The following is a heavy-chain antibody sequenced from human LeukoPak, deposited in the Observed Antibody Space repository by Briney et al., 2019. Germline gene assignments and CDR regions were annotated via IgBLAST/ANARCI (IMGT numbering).Heavy chain of an antibody. J-gene: IGHJ5*02. D-gene: IGHD6-19*01. CDR3: AKDIAVAGRVDP. Sequence: GGSLRLSCAASGFTFSNYAMRWVRQAPGKGLEWVSGISGSGGSTYYADSVKGRFTISRDNSKNTLYLQMNSLRAEDTAVYYCAKDIAVAGRVDPWGQGTLVTVSS. CDR1: GFTFSNYA. CDR2: ISGSGGST. V-gene: IGHV3-23*01.